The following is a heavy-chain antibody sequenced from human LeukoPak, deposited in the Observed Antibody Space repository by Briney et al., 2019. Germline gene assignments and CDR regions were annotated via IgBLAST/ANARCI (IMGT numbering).Heavy chain of an antibody. CDR1: GGSISSYY. V-gene: IGHV4-4*07. CDR2: IYTSGST. Sequence: SETLSLTCTVSGGSISSYYWSWIRQPAGKGLEWIGRIYTSGSTNYNPSLKSRVTMSVDTSKNQFSLKLSSVTAADTAVYYCARARTGSESYYDFWSGYYTKKHWFDPWGQGTLVTVSS. D-gene: IGHD3-3*01. J-gene: IGHJ5*02. CDR3: ARARTGSESYYDFWSGYYTKKHWFDP.